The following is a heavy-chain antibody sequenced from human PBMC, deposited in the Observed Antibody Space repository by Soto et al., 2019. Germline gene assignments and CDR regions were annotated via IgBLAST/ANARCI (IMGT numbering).Heavy chain of an antibody. V-gene: IGHV3-48*01. CDR3: ARDRGKGVGATNFDY. J-gene: IGHJ4*02. Sequence: EMQLVESGGGLVQPGGSLRLSCAASGFTFSSYSMNWVRQAPGKGLEWVSYISSSSSTIYYADSVKGRFTISRDNAKNSLSLQMNSLRAEDTAVYYCARDRGKGVGATNFDYWGQGTLVTVSS. CDR2: ISSSSSTI. CDR1: GFTFSSYS. D-gene: IGHD1-26*01.